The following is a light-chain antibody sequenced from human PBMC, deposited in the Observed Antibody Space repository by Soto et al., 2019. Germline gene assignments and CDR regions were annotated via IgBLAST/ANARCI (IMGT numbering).Light chain of an antibody. CDR1: SGDVGGYNS. Sequence: QSALTQPASVSGSPGQSITISCTGTSGDVGGYNSVSWYQQLPGKAPKLMIYEVSYRPSGVSNRFSGSKSGNTASLTISGLQAEDEADYYCNSYTTSSTLVVFGGGTKLTVL. CDR3: NSYTTSSTLVV. J-gene: IGLJ2*01. V-gene: IGLV2-14*01. CDR2: EVS.